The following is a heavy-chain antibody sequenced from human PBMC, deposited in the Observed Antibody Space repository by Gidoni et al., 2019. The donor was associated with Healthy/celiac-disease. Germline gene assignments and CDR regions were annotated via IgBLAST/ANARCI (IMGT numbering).Heavy chain of an antibody. CDR3: ARDHFTIPPGGFDY. V-gene: IGHV3-48*01. CDR1: GFTFSSYS. CDR2: SSSSSSTI. J-gene: IGHJ4*02. D-gene: IGHD3-9*01. Sequence: EVQLVESGGGLVQPGGSLRLSCAASGFTFSSYSMTWVRQAPGKGLEWVSYSSSSSSTIYYADSVKGRFTISRDNAKNSLYLQMNSLRAEDTAVYYCARDHFTIPPGGFDYWGQGTLVTVSS.